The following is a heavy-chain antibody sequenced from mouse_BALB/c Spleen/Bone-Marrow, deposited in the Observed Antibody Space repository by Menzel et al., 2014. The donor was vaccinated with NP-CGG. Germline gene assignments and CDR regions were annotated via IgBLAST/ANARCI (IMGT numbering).Heavy chain of an antibody. V-gene: IGHV14-3*02. CDR3: ASYYYGSYGFAY. CDR1: GFNIKDTY. J-gene: IGHJ3*01. Sequence: VQLQHSGAELVKPGASVKLSCTASGFNIKDTYMHWVKQRPERSLEWIGRIDPANGNTKYDPKFQGKATITADTSSNTAYLQLSSLTSEDTAVYYCASYYYGSYGFAYWGQGTLVTVSA. D-gene: IGHD1-1*01. CDR2: IDPANGNT.